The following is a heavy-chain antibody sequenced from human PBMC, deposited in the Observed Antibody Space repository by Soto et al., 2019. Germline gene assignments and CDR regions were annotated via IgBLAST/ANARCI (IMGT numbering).Heavy chain of an antibody. CDR2: INPSGGST. J-gene: IGHJ4*02. V-gene: IGHV1-46*03. D-gene: IGHD4-17*01. CDR3: ARDATTVTPFDY. Sequence: QVQLVQSGAEVKKPGASVKVSCKASGYTFTSYYMHWVRQAPGQGLEWMGIINPSGGSTSYAQKFQGRVTMTRDTSTSTVYMELSSLRSEDTPVYYCARDATTVTPFDYWGQGTLVTVSS. CDR1: GYTFTSYY.